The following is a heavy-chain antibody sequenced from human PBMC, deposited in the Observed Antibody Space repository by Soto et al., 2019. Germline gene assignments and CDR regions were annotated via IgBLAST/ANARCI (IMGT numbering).Heavy chain of an antibody. CDR3: ARGLRYDFWSGTYYYYMDV. CDR2: IYYSGST. V-gene: IGHV4-59*01. J-gene: IGHJ6*03. D-gene: IGHD3-3*01. Sequence: SETLSLTCTVSGGSISSYYWSWIRQPPGKGLEWIGYIYYSGSTNYNPSLKSRVTISVDTSKNQFSLKLSSVTAADTAVYYCARGLRYDFWSGTYYYYMDVWGKGTTVTVSS. CDR1: GGSISSYY.